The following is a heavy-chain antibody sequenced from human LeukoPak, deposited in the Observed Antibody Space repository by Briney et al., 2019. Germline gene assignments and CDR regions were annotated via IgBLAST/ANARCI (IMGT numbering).Heavy chain of an antibody. D-gene: IGHD2-15*01. J-gene: IGHJ3*02. Sequence: SGGSLRLSCAASGFTFSSYAMSWVRQAPGKGLEWVSYISSSGSTIYYADSVTGRFTISRDNAKNSLYLQMNSLRAEDTAVYYCAREGDMGRAFDIWGQGTMVTVSS. CDR1: GFTFSSYA. CDR3: AREGDMGRAFDI. V-gene: IGHV3-48*04. CDR2: ISSSGSTI.